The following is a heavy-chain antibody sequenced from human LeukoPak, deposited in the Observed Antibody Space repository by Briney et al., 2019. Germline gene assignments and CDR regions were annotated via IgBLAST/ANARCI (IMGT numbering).Heavy chain of an antibody. D-gene: IGHD3-10*01. CDR2: IPYDGSNK. CDR1: GFAFSRHS. J-gene: IGHJ6*03. CDR3: AEGVGGSANYYYMDV. V-gene: IGHV3-30*02. Sequence: GGSLRLSCAASGFAFSRHSIHWVRQAPGKGLGWVAFIPYDGSNKFYRDSVKGRFTISRDNSKNTLYLQMNSLRAEDTAVYYCAEGVGGSANYYYMDVWGKGTTVTVSS.